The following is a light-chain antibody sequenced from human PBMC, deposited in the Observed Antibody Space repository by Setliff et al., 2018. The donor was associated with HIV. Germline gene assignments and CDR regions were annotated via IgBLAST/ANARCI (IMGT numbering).Light chain of an antibody. CDR2: RYN. Sequence: QSVLTQPPSVSGAPGQRVTISCTGSSSNIGAGYDVHWYQQRPGTAPKLLIYRYNNRPSGVPDRISGSKSGTSASLAITGLQVEDEAEYYCQSYDSSLSVSVFGSVTKVTVL. V-gene: IGLV1-40*01. CDR1: SSNIGAGYD. J-gene: IGLJ1*01. CDR3: QSYDSSLSVSV.